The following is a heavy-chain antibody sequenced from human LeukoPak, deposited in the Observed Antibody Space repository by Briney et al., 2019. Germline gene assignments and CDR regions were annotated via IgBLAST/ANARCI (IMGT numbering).Heavy chain of an antibody. CDR3: APLGTAMVAN. Sequence: SETLSLTCAVYGGSFSGYYWSWIRQPPGKGLEWIGSIYYSGSTYYNPSLKSRVTISVDTSKNQFSLKLSSVTAADTAVYYCAPLGTAMVANWGQGTLVTVSS. CDR2: IYYSGST. CDR1: GGSFSGYY. V-gene: IGHV4-34*01. J-gene: IGHJ4*02. D-gene: IGHD5-18*01.